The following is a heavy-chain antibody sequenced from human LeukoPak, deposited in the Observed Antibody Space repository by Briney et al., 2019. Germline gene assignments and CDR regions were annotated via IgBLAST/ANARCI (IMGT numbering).Heavy chain of an antibody. V-gene: IGHV1-69*01. CDR3: ARDREAVMVRGVERVYYYYGMDV. CDR1: GGTFSSYA. D-gene: IGHD3-10*01. J-gene: IGHJ6*02. Sequence: ASVKVSCKASGGTFSSYAISWVRQAPGQGLEWMGGIIPIFGTANYAQKFQGRVTITADESTSTAYMELRSLRSDDTAVYYCARDREAVMVRGVERVYYYYGMDVWGQGTTVTVSS. CDR2: IIPIFGTA.